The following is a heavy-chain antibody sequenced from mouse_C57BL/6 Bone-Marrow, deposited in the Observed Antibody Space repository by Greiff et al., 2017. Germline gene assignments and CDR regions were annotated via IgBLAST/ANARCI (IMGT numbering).Heavy chain of an antibody. V-gene: IGHV1-75*01. Sequence: QVQLQQSGPELVKPGASVKISCKASGYTFTDYYINWVKQRPGQGLEWIGWIFPGSGSTYYNEKFKGKATLTVDKSSSTAYMVLSSLTSEDSAVYFCARESDGAWFAYWGQGTRVTVSA. CDR3: ARESDGAWFAY. CDR1: GYTFTDYY. J-gene: IGHJ3*01. CDR2: IFPGSGST.